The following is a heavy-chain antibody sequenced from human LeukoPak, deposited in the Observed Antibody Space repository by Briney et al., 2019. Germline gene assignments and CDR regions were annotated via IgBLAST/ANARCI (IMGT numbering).Heavy chain of an antibody. CDR1: GGSISSGGYY. CDR3: ARGVGRPDILTGYYYYGMDV. CDR2: IYYSGST. D-gene: IGHD3-9*01. J-gene: IGHJ6*02. V-gene: IGHV4-31*03. Sequence: PSQTLSLTCTVSGGSISSGGYYWSWIRQHPGKGLEWIGYIYYSGSTYYNPSLKSRVTISVDTSKNQFSLKLSSVTAADTAVYYCARGVGRPDILTGYYYYGMDVWGQGTTVTVSS.